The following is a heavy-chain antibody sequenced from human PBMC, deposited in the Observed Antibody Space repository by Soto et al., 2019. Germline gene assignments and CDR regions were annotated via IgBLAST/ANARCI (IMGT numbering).Heavy chain of an antibody. Sequence: SVKVSCKASGGTFSSYAISWVRQAPGQGLEWMGGIIPIFGTANYAQKFQGRVTITADESTSTAYMELSSLRSEDTAVYYCARDTCLQLVSGAWFDPWGQGTLVTVSS. CDR1: GGTFSSYA. CDR2: IIPIFGTA. J-gene: IGHJ5*02. CDR3: ARDTCLQLVSGAWFDP. D-gene: IGHD6-6*01. V-gene: IGHV1-69*13.